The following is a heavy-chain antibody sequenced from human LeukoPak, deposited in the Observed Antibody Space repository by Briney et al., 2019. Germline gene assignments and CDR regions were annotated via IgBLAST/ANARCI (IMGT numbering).Heavy chain of an antibody. CDR2: IKQDGSEM. Sequence: PGGSLRLSCAASGFTFSSYAMSWVRQAPGKGLEWVANIKQDGSEMYYVDSVKGRFTISRDNAKNSLYLQMNSLRAEDTAVYYCARDTVYSWSEYFQYWGQGTLVTVSS. CDR1: GFTFSSYA. J-gene: IGHJ1*01. V-gene: IGHV3-7*03. D-gene: IGHD1-26*01. CDR3: ARDTVYSWSEYFQY.